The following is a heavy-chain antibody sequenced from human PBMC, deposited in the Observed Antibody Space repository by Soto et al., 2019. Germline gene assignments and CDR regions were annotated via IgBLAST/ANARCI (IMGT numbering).Heavy chain of an antibody. V-gene: IGHV1-69*13. Sequence: GASVKVSCKASGGTFSSYAISWVRQAPGQGLEWMGGIIPIFGTANYAQKFQGRVTITADESTSTAYMKLSSLRSEDTAVYYCARVTAIMNAFEIWGQGTMVTVSS. J-gene: IGHJ3*02. CDR3: ARVTAIMNAFEI. CDR2: IIPIFGTA. CDR1: GGTFSSYA. D-gene: IGHD2-21*02.